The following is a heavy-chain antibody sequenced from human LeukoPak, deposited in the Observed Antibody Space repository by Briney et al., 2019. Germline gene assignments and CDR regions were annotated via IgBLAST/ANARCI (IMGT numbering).Heavy chain of an antibody. CDR2: ISWNSGSI. D-gene: IGHD3-22*01. CDR1: GFTFDDYA. CDR3: AREAYYYDSSGLFDY. J-gene: IGHJ4*02. V-gene: IGHV3-9*01. Sequence: GGSLRLSCAASGFTFDDYAMHWVRHAPGKGLEWVSGISWNSGSIGYADSVKGRFTISRDNAKNSLYLQMNSLRAEDTALYYCAREAYYYDSSGLFDYWGQGTLVTVSS.